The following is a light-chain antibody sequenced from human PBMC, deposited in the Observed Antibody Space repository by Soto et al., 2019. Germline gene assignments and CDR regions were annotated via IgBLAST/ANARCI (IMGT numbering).Light chain of an antibody. J-gene: IGKJ1*01. CDR3: QEYNNYWT. CDR2: TAS. Sequence: DIQMTQSPSTLSASVGDRVTITCRASQSISRWLAWHQQKPGKAPRLLIYTASTLESGVPSRFSASGSGTEFTLTISSLHPDDFATYYCQEYNNYWTFGQGTKVDI. CDR1: QSISRW. V-gene: IGKV1-5*01.